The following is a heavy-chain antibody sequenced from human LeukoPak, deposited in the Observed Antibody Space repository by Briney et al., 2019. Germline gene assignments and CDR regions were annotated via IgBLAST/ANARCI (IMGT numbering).Heavy chain of an antibody. Sequence: SETLSLTCTVSGGSMSSSSYYWGWIRQPPGKGLEWIGSIYYSGSTYYNPSPKSRVTISVDTSKNQFSLKLSSVTAADTAVYYCARHSDIVVVPREFDPWGQGTLVTVSS. V-gene: IGHV4-39*01. CDR3: ARHSDIVVVPREFDP. CDR1: GGSMSSSSYY. CDR2: IYYSGST. J-gene: IGHJ5*02. D-gene: IGHD2-2*01.